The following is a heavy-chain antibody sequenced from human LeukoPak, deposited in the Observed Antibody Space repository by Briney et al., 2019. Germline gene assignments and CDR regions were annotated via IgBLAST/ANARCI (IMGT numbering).Heavy chain of an antibody. CDR3: ARDFKKSFDY. V-gene: IGHV3-30*03. Sequence: GGSLRLSCAVSGFTFSDYGMHWVRQAPGKGLEWVAFISYDGSDKNYADSVKGRFTISRDNSKNTLYLQMNSLRAEDTAVYYCARDFKKSFDYWGQGTLVTVSS. J-gene: IGHJ4*02. CDR1: GFTFSDYG. CDR2: ISYDGSDK.